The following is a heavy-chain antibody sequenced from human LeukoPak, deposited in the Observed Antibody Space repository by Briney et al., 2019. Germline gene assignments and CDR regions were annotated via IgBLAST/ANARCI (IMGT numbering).Heavy chain of an antibody. CDR3: ARDNIVVVAATKAYYFDY. D-gene: IGHD2-15*01. J-gene: IGHJ4*02. CDR2: INHSGST. CDR1: GGSFSGYY. V-gene: IGHV4-34*01. Sequence: SETLSLTCAVYGGSFSGYYWSWIRQPPGKGLEWIGEINHSGSTNYNPSPKSRVTISVDTSKNQCSLKLSSVTAADTAVYYCARDNIVVVAATKAYYFDYWGQGTLVTVSS.